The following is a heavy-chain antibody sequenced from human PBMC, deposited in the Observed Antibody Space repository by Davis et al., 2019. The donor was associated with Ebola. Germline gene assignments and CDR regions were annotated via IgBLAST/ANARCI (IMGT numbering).Heavy chain of an antibody. D-gene: IGHD6-19*01. CDR3: AKDLHTSGWTKEIDY. V-gene: IGHV3-30*18. CDR1: GFTFSSYG. Sequence: GESLKISCAASGFTFSSYGMHWVRQAPGKGLEWVATISYDESNKYYADSVRGRFTISRDTSKHTLYLQMNSLRAEDTAIYFCAKDLHTSGWTKEIDYWGQGTLVTVSS. J-gene: IGHJ4*02. CDR2: ISYDESNK.